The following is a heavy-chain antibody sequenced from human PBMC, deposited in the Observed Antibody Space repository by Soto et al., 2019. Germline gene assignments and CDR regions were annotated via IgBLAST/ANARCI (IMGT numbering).Heavy chain of an antibody. CDR1: GFTVSSNY. V-gene: IGHV3-66*01. D-gene: IGHD6-13*01. Sequence: EVQLVESGGGLVQPGGSLRLSCAASGFTVSSNYMSWVRPAPGKGLEWYSVIYSGGSTYYADSVKGRFTISRDNSKNILYLQMNSLRAEDTAVYYCAREGISSSWYRLFDYWGQGTLVTVSS. CDR2: IYSGGST. CDR3: AREGISSSWYRLFDY. J-gene: IGHJ4*02.